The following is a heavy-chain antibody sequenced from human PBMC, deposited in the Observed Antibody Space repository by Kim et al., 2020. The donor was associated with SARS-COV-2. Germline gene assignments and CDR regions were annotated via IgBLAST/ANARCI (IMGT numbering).Heavy chain of an antibody. CDR3: AKALLSTKGDCFDY. J-gene: IGHJ4*02. Sequence: AASGKGRFTNSRDNSKNTLYLQENSLGAEDTAVYYCAKALLSTKGDCFDYWGQGTLVTVSS. D-gene: IGHD3-3*01. V-gene: IGHV3-23*01.